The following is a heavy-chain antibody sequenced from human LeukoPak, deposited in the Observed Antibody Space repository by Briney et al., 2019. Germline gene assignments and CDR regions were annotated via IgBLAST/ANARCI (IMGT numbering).Heavy chain of an antibody. CDR1: GGSFSGYY. CDR3: AIGVVTYDY. V-gene: IGHV4-34*01. J-gene: IGHJ4*02. Sequence: SETLSLTCAVYGGSFSGYYWNWIRQPPGKGLEWIGSIYYSGSTYYNPSLKSRVTISVDTSKNQFSLKLSSVTAADTAVYYCAIGVVTYDYWGQGTLVTVSS. CDR2: IYYSGST. D-gene: IGHD3-3*01.